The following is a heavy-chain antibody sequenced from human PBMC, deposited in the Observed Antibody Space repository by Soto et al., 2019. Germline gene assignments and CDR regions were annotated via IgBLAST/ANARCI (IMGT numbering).Heavy chain of an antibody. D-gene: IGHD6-19*01. Sequence: SETLSLTCTVFGGSISSYYWSWIRQPPGKGLEWIGEINHSGSTNYNPSLKSRVTISVDTSKNQFSLKLSSVTAADTAVYYCARLSIAVAGTNWFDPWGQGTLVTVSS. J-gene: IGHJ5*02. CDR3: ARLSIAVAGTNWFDP. V-gene: IGHV4-34*01. CDR1: GGSISSYY. CDR2: INHSGST.